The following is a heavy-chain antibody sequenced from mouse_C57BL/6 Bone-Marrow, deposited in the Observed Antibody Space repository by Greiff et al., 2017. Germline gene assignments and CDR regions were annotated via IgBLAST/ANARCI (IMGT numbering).Heavy chain of an antibody. D-gene: IGHD2-3*01. CDR3: ARRRGYCPSSYYFDY. CDR2: IHPNSGST. CDR1: GYTFTSYW. V-gene: IGHV1-64*01. J-gene: IGHJ2*01. Sequence: QVQLQQPGAELVKPGASVKLSCKASGYTFTSYWMHWVKQRPGQGLEWIGMIHPNSGSTNYNEKFKSKATLTVDKSSSTAYMQLSSLTSEDSAVYYCARRRGYCPSSYYFDYWGQGTTLTVSS.